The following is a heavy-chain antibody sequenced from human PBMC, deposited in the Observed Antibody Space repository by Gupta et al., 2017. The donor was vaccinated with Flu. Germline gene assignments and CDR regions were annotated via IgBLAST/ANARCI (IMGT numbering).Heavy chain of an antibody. Sequence: NTNYNPSLKSRVTISMDTSKSQFSLNLNSVTAADTAVYYCATTPGTNYYYYYMDVWGKGTTVTVSS. J-gene: IGHJ6*03. CDR2: NT. CDR3: ATTPGTNYYYYYMDV. V-gene: IGHV4-34*01.